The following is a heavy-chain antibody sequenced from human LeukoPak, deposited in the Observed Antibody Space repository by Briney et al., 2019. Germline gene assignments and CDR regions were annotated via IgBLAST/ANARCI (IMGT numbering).Heavy chain of an antibody. CDR3: ARQGGGFWYFNL. CDR1: GGSISSYY. J-gene: IGHJ2*01. V-gene: IGHV4-59*08. Sequence: SETLSLTCTVSGGSISSYYWSWIRQPPGKGLEWIGYIYYSGSTNYNPSLKSRVTISVDTSKNQFSLKLSSVTAADTAVYYCARQGGGFWYFNLWGRGTLVTVSS. CDR2: IYYSGST. D-gene: IGHD6-25*01.